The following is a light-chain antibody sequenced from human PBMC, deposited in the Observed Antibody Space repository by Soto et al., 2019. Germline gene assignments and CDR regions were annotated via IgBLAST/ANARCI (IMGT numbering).Light chain of an antibody. CDR1: QSVSSSY. J-gene: IGKJ5*01. Sequence: ELVLTQSPGTLSLSPGERATLSCRASQSVSSSYLAWYQQKPGQAPRLLIYGASSRATGIPDRFSGSGSGTDFTLTIIRLEPEDFAVYYCQQYGSSPLVTFGQGTRLEI. CDR2: GAS. CDR3: QQYGSSPLVT. V-gene: IGKV3-20*01.